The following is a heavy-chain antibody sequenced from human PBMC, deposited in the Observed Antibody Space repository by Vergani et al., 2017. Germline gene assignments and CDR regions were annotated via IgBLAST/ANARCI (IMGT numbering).Heavy chain of an antibody. D-gene: IGHD2-21*02. CDR1: GFTFSNFG. CDR2: LGKDGINT. V-gene: IGHV3-30*02. J-gene: IGHJ4*02. CDR3: AKYLRDSADGLPDS. Sequence: QVQLVESAGGVVQPGGSLRLSCAASGFTFSNFGMHWIRQAPGKGLEWLAYLGKDGINTRYIDAVKGRFTVSRDNSKDILYLQMDSLRSEDTALYYCAKYLRDSADGLPDSWGPGTLVIVSS.